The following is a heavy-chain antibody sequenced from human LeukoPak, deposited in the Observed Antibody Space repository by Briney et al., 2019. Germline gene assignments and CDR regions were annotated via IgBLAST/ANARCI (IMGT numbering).Heavy chain of an antibody. CDR2: IKSDGKP. V-gene: IGHV3-74*01. J-gene: IGHJ1*01. CDR3: ARAPSEVGGYYPEYFRH. Sequence: GGSLRLSCEASGFTFSRYWMHWVRQAPGKGLVWVSRIKSDGKPNYADSVKGRFTISRDNAKNTVSLQMDSLRAEDTGVYYCARAPSEVGGYYPEYFRHWGQGTVVSVSS. CDR1: GFTFSRYW. D-gene: IGHD3-22*01.